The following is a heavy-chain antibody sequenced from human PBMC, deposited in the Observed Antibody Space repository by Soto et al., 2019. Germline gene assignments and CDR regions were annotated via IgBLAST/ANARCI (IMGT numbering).Heavy chain of an antibody. D-gene: IGHD1-26*01. V-gene: IGHV4-59*01. J-gene: IGHJ6*02. CDR3: AREGKSGSRNYYYGMDV. CDR1: GGSISSYY. Sequence: SETLSLTCTVSGGSISSYYWSWIRQPPGKGLEWIGYIYYSGSTNYNPSLKSRVTISVDTSKNQFSLKLSPVTAADTAVYYCAREGKSGSRNYYYGMDVWGQGTTVTVSS. CDR2: IYYSGST.